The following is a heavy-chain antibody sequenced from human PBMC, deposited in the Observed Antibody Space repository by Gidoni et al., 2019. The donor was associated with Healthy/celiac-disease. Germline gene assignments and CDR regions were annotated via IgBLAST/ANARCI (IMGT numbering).Heavy chain of an antibody. CDR1: GYTFTSYG. CDR3: ARREFWSGHSGEYFQH. CDR2: INPSNGNT. V-gene: IGHV1-18*01. D-gene: IGHD3-3*01. J-gene: IGHJ1*01. Sequence: QVQVVQSGAEVKKPGASVKVSCKASGYTFTSYGITWVRQAPGQGLEWMGWINPSNGNTHFAQHLQGRVTMTTDTSTSTAYMELRSLRSDDTAVYYCARREFWSGHSGEYFQHWGQGTLVTVSS.